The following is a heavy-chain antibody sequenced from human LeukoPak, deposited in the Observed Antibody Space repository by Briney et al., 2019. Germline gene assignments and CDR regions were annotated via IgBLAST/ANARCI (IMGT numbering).Heavy chain of an antibody. V-gene: IGHV1-2*02. CDR2: INPNSGGT. D-gene: IGHD4-11*01. J-gene: IGHJ4*02. CDR3: ARDLVTVTTPQIDY. CDR1: GYTFTGYY. Sequence: GASVKVSCKASGYTFTGYYLHWVRQAPGQGLEWMGWINPNSGGTNYAQKFQGRVTMTRDTSISTAYMELSRLRSDDTAVYYRARDLVTVTTPQIDYWGQGTLVTVSS.